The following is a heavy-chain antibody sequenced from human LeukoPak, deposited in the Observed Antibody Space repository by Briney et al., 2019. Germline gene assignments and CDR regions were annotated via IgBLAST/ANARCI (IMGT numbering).Heavy chain of an antibody. J-gene: IGHJ4*02. CDR1: GFTFSSYS. V-gene: IGHV3-21*01. CDR2: ISSSSSYI. D-gene: IGHD6-19*01. Sequence: GGALRLSCAASGFTFSSYSMNWVRQAPGKGLEWVSSISSSSSYIYYADSVKGRFTISRDNAKNSLYLQMNSLRAEDTAVYYCASLSSGWYKDDYWGQGTLVTVSS. CDR3: ASLSSGWYKDDY.